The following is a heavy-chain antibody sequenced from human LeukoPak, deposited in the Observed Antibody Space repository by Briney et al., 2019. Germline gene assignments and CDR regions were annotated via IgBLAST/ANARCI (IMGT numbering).Heavy chain of an antibody. CDR1: GGSIDSRSYY. V-gene: IGHV4-39*01. Sequence: PSETLSLTCTVSGGSIDSRSYYWDWIRQAPGKGLEWIGTIYHSGSTEYNPSLKSRVAIFVDTSKNQFSLILHSVAAADTAVYYCASRTTLVTPEDNWFDPWGQGTLVTVSS. CDR3: ASRTTLVTPEDNWFDP. D-gene: IGHD4-23*01. J-gene: IGHJ5*02. CDR2: IYHSGST.